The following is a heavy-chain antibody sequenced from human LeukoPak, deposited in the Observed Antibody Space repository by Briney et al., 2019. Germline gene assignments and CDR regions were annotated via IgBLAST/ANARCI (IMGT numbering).Heavy chain of an antibody. V-gene: IGHV4-30-2*01. CDR2: IYHSGST. D-gene: IGHD1-7*01. CDR3: AVNYDTDAFDI. Sequence: SQTLSLTCAVSGGSISSGGYSWSWIRQPPGKGLEWIGYIYHSGSTYYNPSLKSRVTISVDRSKSQFSLKLSSVTAADTAVYYCAVNYDTDAFDIWGQGTMVTVSS. J-gene: IGHJ3*02. CDR1: GGSISSGGYS.